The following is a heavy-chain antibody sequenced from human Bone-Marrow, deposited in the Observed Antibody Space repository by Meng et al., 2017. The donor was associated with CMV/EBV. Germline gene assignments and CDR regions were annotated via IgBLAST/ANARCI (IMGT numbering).Heavy chain of an antibody. CDR3: AKWVPTYYFDY. CDR1: GFTFSSYA. D-gene: IGHD2/OR15-2a*01. CDR2: ISGSGGST. Sequence: GESLKISCTASGFTFSSYAMSWVRQAPGKGLEWVSAISGSGGSTYYADSVKGRFTISRDNSKNTLYLQMNSLRAEDTAVYYCAKWVPTYYFDYWGQGTLVTVSS. V-gene: IGHV3-23*01. J-gene: IGHJ4*02.